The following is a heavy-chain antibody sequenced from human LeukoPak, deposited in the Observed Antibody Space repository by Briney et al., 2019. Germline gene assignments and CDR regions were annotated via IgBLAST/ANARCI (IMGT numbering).Heavy chain of an antibody. D-gene: IGHD2-15*01. CDR2: ISAYNGNT. V-gene: IGHV1-18*01. J-gene: IGHJ4*02. CDR3: ARGTYCSCGTCHSQYFDY. CDR1: GYTFTCFS. Sequence: ASVKVSCKASGYTFTCFSISGVRQAPGQGLEWMGWISAYNGNTNYAQKLQGRVTMTTDTSTSTAYMELRSLRSDDTAVYYCARGTYCSCGTCHSQYFDYWGQGTLVTVSS.